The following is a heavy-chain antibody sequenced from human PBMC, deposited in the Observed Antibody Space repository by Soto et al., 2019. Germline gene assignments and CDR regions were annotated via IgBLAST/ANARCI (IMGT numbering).Heavy chain of an antibody. CDR2: INPKSGGT. Sequence: ASVKVSCKASGYSFTDYHIHWVRQAPGQGLEWLGRINPKSGGTSTAQKFQGWVTMTTDTSISTASMELTRLKSDDTAIYYCARGDSTDCSNGVCSFFYYHDMDVWGQGTTVTVSS. D-gene: IGHD2-8*01. CDR3: ARGDSTDCSNGVCSFFYYHDMDV. J-gene: IGHJ6*02. CDR1: GYSFTDYH. V-gene: IGHV1-2*04.